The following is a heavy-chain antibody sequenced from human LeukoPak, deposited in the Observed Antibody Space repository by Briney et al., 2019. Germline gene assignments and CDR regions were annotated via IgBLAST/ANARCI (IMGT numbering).Heavy chain of an antibody. CDR1: GGSISTYY. V-gene: IGHV4-59*01. D-gene: IGHD3-22*01. Sequence: SETLSLTCTVSGGSISTYYRTWIRQPPGKGLEWMVYVYYSGTTNYNPSLESRVTISIDTSKNQFSLKLNSVTAANTAVYYCARDYDSSGYYWSWGQGSLVTVSS. CDR2: VYYSGTT. CDR3: ARDYDSSGYYWS. J-gene: IGHJ4*01.